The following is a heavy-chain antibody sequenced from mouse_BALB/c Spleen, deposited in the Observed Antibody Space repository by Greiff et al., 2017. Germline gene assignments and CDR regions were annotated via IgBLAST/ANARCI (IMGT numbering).Heavy chain of an antibody. J-gene: IGHJ3*01. D-gene: IGHD3-1*01. CDR3: ARGNSGFAY. CDR1: GFNIKDYY. Sequence: EVQLQESGAELVRPGALVKLSCKASGFNIKDYYMHWVKQRPEQGLEWIGWIDPENGNTIYDPKFQGKASITADTSSNTAYLQLSSLTSEDTAVYYCARGNSGFAYWGQGTLVTVSA. CDR2: IDPENGNT. V-gene: IGHV14-1*02.